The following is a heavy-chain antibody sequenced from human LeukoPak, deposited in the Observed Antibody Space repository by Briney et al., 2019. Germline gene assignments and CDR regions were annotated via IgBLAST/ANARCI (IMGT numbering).Heavy chain of an antibody. CDR1: GGSISSGSYY. J-gene: IGHJ6*03. Sequence: SETLSLTCTVSGGSISSGSYYWSWIRQPAGKGLEWIGRIYTSGSTNYNPSLKSRVTISVDTSKNQFSLKLSSVTAADTAVYYCASDGEEVVPAAITTAYYYYYMDVWGKGTTVTVSS. CDR2: IYTSGST. D-gene: IGHD2-2*02. V-gene: IGHV4-61*02. CDR3: ASDGEEVVPAAITTAYYYYYMDV.